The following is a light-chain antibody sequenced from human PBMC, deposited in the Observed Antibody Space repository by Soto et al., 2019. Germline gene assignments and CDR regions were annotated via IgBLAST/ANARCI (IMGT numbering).Light chain of an antibody. J-gene: IGKJ1*01. Sequence: EIVLTQSPGTLSLSPGVRATLSCRASQSVRSNFLAWYQQKPGQAPRLLIYGASNRATGIPDRFSGSGSGTDFTLTITRLEPEDFAMYYCQRYDSLRTFGQGTKVDIK. V-gene: IGKV3-20*01. CDR3: QRYDSLRT. CDR1: QSVRSNF. CDR2: GAS.